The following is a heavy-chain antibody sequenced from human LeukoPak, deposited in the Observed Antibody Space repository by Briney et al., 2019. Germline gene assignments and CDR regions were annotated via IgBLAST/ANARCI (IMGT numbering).Heavy chain of an antibody. CDR3: ARQHDYGEYPVGYFDY. CDR2: IYPVDSAT. CDR1: GCSFTSYW. Sequence: GESLKISAKGSGCSFTSYWSGWARQLPGKGLGWMGIIYPVDSATTYSPSFQGQVTISADKSISTAYLQWSSLKASDTAMYYCARQHDYGEYPVGYFDYWGEGTLVTVSS. J-gene: IGHJ4*02. D-gene: IGHD4-17*01. V-gene: IGHV5-51*01.